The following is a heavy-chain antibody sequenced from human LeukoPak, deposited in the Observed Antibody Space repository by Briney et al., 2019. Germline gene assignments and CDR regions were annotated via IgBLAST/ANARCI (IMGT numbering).Heavy chain of an antibody. V-gene: IGHV3-30*04. CDR3: ASDCSSTSCYANGDY. Sequence: GGSLRLSCAASGFTFSSYAMHWVRQAPGKGLEWVAVISYDGSNKYYADSVKGRFTISRDNSKNTLYLQMNSLRAEDTAVYYCASDCSSTSCYANGDYWGQGTLVTVSS. D-gene: IGHD2-2*01. CDR2: ISYDGSNK. J-gene: IGHJ4*02. CDR1: GFTFSSYA.